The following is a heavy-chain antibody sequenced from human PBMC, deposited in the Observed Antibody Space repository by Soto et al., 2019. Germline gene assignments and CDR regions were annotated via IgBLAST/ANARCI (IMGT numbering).Heavy chain of an antibody. V-gene: IGHV4-59*01. CDR2: IYYSGST. CDR3: TRTVIGGFDY. J-gene: IGHJ4*02. D-gene: IGHD3-16*02. Sequence: SETLSLTCTVTGGSISSYYWSWIRQPPGKGLEWIAYIYYSGSTNYNPSLKSRVAISGGTSKNQFSLKLSSVTAADTAVYYCTRTVIGGFDYWGQGILVTVSS. CDR1: GGSISSYY.